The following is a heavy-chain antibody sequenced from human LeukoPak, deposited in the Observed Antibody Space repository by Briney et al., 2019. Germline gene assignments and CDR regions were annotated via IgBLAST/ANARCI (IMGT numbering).Heavy chain of an antibody. J-gene: IGHJ4*02. V-gene: IGHV3-7*01. D-gene: IGHD3-10*01. Sequence: GGSLRLSCAASGFTFSSYWMSWVRQAPGKGLEWVANIKQDGSEKYYVDSVKGRFTSSRDNAKTSLYLQMNSLRAEDTAVYYCARDHLLWFGESHDYWGQGTLVTVSS. CDR2: IKQDGSEK. CDR3: ARDHLLWFGESHDY. CDR1: GFTFSSYW.